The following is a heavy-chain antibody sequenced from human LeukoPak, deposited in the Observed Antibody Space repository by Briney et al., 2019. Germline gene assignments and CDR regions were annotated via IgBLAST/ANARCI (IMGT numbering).Heavy chain of an antibody. CDR1: GFTFDDYA. CDR3: ARYFRCSSTSCPPEDY. CDR2: ISWNSGSI. J-gene: IGHJ4*02. V-gene: IGHV3-9*01. Sequence: SGGSLRLSCAASGFTFDDYAMHWVRQAPGKGLEWVSGISWNSGSIGYADSVKGRFTISRDNSKNTLYLQMNSLRAEDTAVYYCARYFRCSSTSCPPEDYWGQGTLVTVSS. D-gene: IGHD2-2*01.